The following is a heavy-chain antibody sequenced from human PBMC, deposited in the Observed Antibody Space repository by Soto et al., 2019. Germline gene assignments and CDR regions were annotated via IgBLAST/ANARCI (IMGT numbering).Heavy chain of an antibody. V-gene: IGHV3-23*01. CDR1: GFTFSSYA. D-gene: IGHD3-16*02. Sequence: GSLRLSCAASGFTFSSYAMSWVRQAPGKGLEWVSAISGSGGSTYYADSVKGRFTISRDNSKNTLYLQMNSLRAEDTAVYYCAKLPYYDYVWGSYRYFDYWGQGTLVTVSS. CDR3: AKLPYYDYVWGSYRYFDY. CDR2: ISGSGGST. J-gene: IGHJ4*02.